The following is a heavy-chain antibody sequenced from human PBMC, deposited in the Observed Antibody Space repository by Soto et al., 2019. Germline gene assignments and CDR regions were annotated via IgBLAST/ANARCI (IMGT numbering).Heavy chain of an antibody. Sequence: ASVKVSCKASGYTFTSYYMHWVRQAPGQGLEWMGIINPGGGSTSYAQKFQGRVTMTRDTSTSTVYMELSSLRSEDTAVYYCARVRITMVRGVPAYHYYGMDVWGQGTTVTVSS. D-gene: IGHD3-10*01. CDR1: GYTFTSYY. J-gene: IGHJ6*02. CDR3: ARVRITMVRGVPAYHYYGMDV. V-gene: IGHV1-46*01. CDR2: INPGGGST.